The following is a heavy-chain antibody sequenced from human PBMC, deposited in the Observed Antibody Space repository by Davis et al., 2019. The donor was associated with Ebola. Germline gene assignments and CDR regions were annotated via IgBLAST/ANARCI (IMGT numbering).Heavy chain of an antibody. CDR1: GGSFSGYY. Sequence: MPSETLSLTCAVYGGSFSGYYWSWIRQPPGKGLEWIGEINHSGSTNYNPSLKSRVTISVDTSKNQFSLKLSSVTAADTAVYYCATGPQQLVLSSWFDPWGQGTLVTVSS. J-gene: IGHJ5*02. CDR2: INHSGST. D-gene: IGHD6-13*01. V-gene: IGHV4-34*01. CDR3: ATGPQQLVLSSWFDP.